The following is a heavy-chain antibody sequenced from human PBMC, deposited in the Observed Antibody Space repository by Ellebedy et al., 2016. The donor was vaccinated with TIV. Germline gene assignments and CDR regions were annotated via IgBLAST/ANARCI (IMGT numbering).Heavy chain of an antibody. J-gene: IGHJ4*02. CDR1: GLIVSSHY. V-gene: IGHV3-66*01. Sequence: GESLKISCAASGLIVSSHYMSWVRQGPGKGLEWVSIIYSGGGTYYADSVKGRFTIPRDSSKNTLYLQMNSLRVEDTAVYYCASRPNGDYHFLDYWGQGTLVTVSS. D-gene: IGHD4-17*01. CDR3: ASRPNGDYHFLDY. CDR2: IYSGGGT.